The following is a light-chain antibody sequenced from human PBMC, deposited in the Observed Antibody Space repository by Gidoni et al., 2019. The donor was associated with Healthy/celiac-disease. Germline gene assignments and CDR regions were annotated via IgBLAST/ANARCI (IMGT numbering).Light chain of an antibody. V-gene: IGKV1-NL1*01. CDR3: QQYYSTPSLP. J-gene: IGKJ4*01. Sequence: DIQMTQSPSSLSASVGDRVTITCRASQGISNSLAWYQQKPGKAPKLLLYAASRLESGVPSRFSGSGSGTDYTLTISSLQPEDFATYYCQQYYSTPSLPFGGGTKVEIK. CDR1: QGISNS. CDR2: AAS.